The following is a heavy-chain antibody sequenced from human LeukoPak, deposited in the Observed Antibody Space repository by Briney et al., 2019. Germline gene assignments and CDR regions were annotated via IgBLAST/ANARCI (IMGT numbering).Heavy chain of an antibody. V-gene: IGHV4-61*01. D-gene: IGHD3-22*01. Sequence: SETLSLTCIVSGYSISSGYYWGWIRQPPGKGLEWIGYIYYSGSTNYNPSLKSRVTISVDTSKNQFSLKLSSVTAADTAVYYCASGCGYYSCAFDIWGQGTMVTVSS. CDR2: IYYSGST. CDR1: GYSISSGYY. CDR3: ASGCGYYSCAFDI. J-gene: IGHJ3*02.